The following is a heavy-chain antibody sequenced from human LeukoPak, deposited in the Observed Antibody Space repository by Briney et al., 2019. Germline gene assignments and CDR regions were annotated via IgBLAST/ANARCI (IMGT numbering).Heavy chain of an antibody. J-gene: IGHJ4*02. CDR1: EGTFSSYA. Sequence: ASVKVSCKASEGTFSSYAISWVRQAPGQGLEWMGGIIPIFGTANYAQKFQGRVTITADESTSTAYMELSSLRSEDTAVYYCARVGDYYDIDYWGQGTLVTVSS. V-gene: IGHV1-69*01. CDR2: IIPIFGTA. D-gene: IGHD3-22*01. CDR3: ARVGDYYDIDY.